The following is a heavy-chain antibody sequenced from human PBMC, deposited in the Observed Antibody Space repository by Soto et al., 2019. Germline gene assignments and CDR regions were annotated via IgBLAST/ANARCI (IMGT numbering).Heavy chain of an antibody. J-gene: IGHJ4*02. CDR3: ARGVFYYYGSSGYSPDY. V-gene: IGHV3-30-3*01. Sequence: SLRLSCEGSGFTSSSYVMHWVRQAPGKGLEWVALISFDGSKKNYADSLKGRFTISRDNSKNMVYLQMNSLRPEDTAVYYCARGVFYYYGSSGYSPDYWGQGTLVTVSS. CDR2: ISFDGSKK. D-gene: IGHD3-22*01. CDR1: GFTSSSYV.